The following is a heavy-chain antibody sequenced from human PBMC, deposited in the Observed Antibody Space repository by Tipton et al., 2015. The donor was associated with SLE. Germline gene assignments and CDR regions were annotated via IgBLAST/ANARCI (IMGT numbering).Heavy chain of an antibody. D-gene: IGHD6-19*01. J-gene: IGHJ4*02. CDR1: GYSLSSGYY. Sequence: TLSLTCAVSGYSLSSGYYWGWMRLPPGKGLEWIGTIYHSGSTYYNPSLGSRVTISLDTSKNQFSLNLRSVTAADTAIYYCARGGYSSGWYGDYFVYCGQGTLVTVSS. V-gene: IGHV4-38-2*01. CDR2: IYHSGST. CDR3: ARGGYSSGWYGDYFVY.